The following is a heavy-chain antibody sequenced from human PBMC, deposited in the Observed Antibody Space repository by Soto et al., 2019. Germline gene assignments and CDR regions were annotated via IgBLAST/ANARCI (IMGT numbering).Heavy chain of an antibody. D-gene: IGHD3-22*01. CDR3: ARGPHYYDSSGYSFDY. CDR1: GYTFTSYG. V-gene: IGHV1-18*01. Sequence: PSVKVSCKASGYTFTSYGISWVRQAPGQGLEWMGWISAYNGNTNYAQKLQGRVTMTTDTSTSTAYMELRSLRSDDTAVYYCARGPHYYDSSGYSFDYWGQGTLVTVSS. J-gene: IGHJ4*02. CDR2: ISAYNGNT.